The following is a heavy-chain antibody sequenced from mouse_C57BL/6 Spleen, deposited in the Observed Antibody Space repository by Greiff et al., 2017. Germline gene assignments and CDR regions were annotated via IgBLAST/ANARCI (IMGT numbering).Heavy chain of an antibody. V-gene: IGHV3-1*01. J-gene: IGHJ1*03. CDR1: GYSITSGYD. Sequence: VQLKESGPGMVKPSQSLSLTCTVTGYSITSGYDWHWIRHFPGNKLEWMGYISYSGSTNYNPSLKSRISITHDTSKNHFFLKLNSVTTEDTATYYCARELLYWYFDVWGTGTTVTVSS. CDR3: ARELLYWYFDV. CDR2: ISYSGST.